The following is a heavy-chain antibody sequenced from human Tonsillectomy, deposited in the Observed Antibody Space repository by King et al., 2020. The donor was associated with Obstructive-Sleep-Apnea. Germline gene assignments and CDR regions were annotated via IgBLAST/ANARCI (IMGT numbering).Heavy chain of an antibody. CDR2: IRREDYGGTT. J-gene: IGHJ6*02. V-gene: IGHV3-49*04. Sequence: VQLVESGGGFVQSGRSLRLSCTASGFTLGDYAVSWVRQAPGKGLEWIGFIRREDYGGTTYYAAYVKGRLTIAREDSRSIAHLQMNSLKTEDPAIYYCTSYCGGGSCSVFYYYAMDVWGQGTTVTVSS. CDR3: TSYCGGGSCSVFYYYAMDV. CDR1: GFTLGDYA. D-gene: IGHD2-15*01.